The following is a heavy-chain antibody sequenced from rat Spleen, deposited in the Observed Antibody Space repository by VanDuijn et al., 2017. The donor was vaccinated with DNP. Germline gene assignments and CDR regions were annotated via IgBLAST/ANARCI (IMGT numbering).Heavy chain of an antibody. CDR1: GYPITSNY. Sequence: VQLQESGSGLVKPSQSLSLTCSITGYPITSNYWGWIRHVPGNKMEYIGHISYSGSTDYTPSLKSRISITRDTSRKHLCLHLISVTTEDSAVYYCARGGDGIWFAYWGQGTLVTVSS. V-gene: IGHV3-1*01. CDR3: ARGGDGIWFAY. D-gene: IGHD1-1*01. J-gene: IGHJ3*01. CDR2: ISYSGST.